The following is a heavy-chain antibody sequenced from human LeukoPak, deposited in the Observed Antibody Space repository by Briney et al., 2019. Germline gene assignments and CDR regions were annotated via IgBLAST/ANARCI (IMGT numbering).Heavy chain of an antibody. V-gene: IGHV3-23*01. CDR2: ISGSGGST. J-gene: IGHJ4*02. Sequence: PGGSLRLSCAASGFTFSNYAMSWVRQAPGKGLEWVSAISGSGGSTYYADSVKGRFTISRDNSKNTLYLQMNSLRAEDTAVYYCAKLPVGYDILTGYYGTFDYWGQGTLVTVSS. D-gene: IGHD3-9*01. CDR3: AKLPVGYDILTGYYGTFDY. CDR1: GFTFSNYA.